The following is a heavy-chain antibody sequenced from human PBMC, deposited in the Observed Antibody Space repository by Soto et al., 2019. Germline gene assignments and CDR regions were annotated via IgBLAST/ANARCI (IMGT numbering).Heavy chain of an antibody. CDR1: GGSISSGSYY. D-gene: IGHD1-26*01. CDR2: VYYSGGT. Sequence: QLQLQESGPGLVKPSETLSLTCTVSGGSISSGSYYWGWIRQPPGKGLEWIGSVYYSGGTYNNPSFKSRVPLSVDTSKNQFSLKLSSVTAADTAVYYCASHAVRGSYFADFDFWGQGTLVTVSS. V-gene: IGHV4-39*01. CDR3: ASHAVRGSYFADFDF. J-gene: IGHJ4*02.